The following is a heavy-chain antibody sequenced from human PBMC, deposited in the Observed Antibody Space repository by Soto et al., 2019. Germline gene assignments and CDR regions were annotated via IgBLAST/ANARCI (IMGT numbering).Heavy chain of an antibody. V-gene: IGHV2-70*04. CDR3: ARSTAVLAPGLDY. CDR1: GFSLRTTAMR. J-gene: IGHJ4*02. Sequence: SCPTLANRTQPRTLTGTFSGFSLRTTAMRVTWICQPPGKALEWLARIDWDADEFYSKSLRTRLTISKDTSRNQVVLTMTNMDHVDTTTYYCARSTAVLAPGLDYWGQGSVV. D-gene: IGHD2-15*01. CDR2: IDWDADE.